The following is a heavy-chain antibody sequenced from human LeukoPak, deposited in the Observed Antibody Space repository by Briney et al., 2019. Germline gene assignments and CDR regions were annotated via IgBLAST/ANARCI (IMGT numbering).Heavy chain of an antibody. Sequence: GRSLRLSCAASGFTVSSTYMTWVRQAPGKGLEWVSLIYSGGSTYYADFVKGRFTISRDNSKNTLYLQMNSLRAEDTAVYYCAREVSRGTYYIDYWGQGTLVTVSS. CDR1: GFTVSSTY. D-gene: IGHD5/OR15-5a*01. V-gene: IGHV3-53*01. J-gene: IGHJ4*02. CDR3: AREVSRGTYYIDY. CDR2: IYSGGST.